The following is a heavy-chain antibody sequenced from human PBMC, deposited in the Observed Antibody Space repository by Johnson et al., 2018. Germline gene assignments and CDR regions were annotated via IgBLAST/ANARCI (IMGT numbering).Heavy chain of an antibody. CDR1: GFTFTSYG. CDR2: ISYDGSTK. CDR3: ARATLGYYYGMDV. J-gene: IGHJ6*02. Sequence: QVQLVQSGGGVVQPGRSLRLSCAASGFTFTSYGMHWVRQAPGKGLEWVAVISYDGSTKYYADSVKGRFTISRDNSKNTLYLQMNSLRAEDTAVYYCARATLGYYYGMDVWGQGTTVTVSS. V-gene: IGHV3-30*03. D-gene: IGHD1-1*01.